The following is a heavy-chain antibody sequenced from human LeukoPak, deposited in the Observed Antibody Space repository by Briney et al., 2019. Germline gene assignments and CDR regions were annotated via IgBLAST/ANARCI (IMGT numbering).Heavy chain of an antibody. CDR3: AKDGNSGYYSTYFQH. CDR2: ISGSGGST. J-gene: IGHJ1*01. D-gene: IGHD3-22*01. V-gene: IGHV3-23*01. Sequence: PGGSLRLSCAASGFTFSSFAMSWVRQAPGKGLEWVSAISGSGGSTYYADSVKGRFTISRDNSKNTLYLQMNSLRAEDTAVYYCAKDGNSGYYSTYFQHWGQGTLVTVSS. CDR1: GFTFSSFA.